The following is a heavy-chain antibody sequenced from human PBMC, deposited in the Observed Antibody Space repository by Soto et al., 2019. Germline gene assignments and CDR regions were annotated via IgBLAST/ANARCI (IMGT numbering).Heavy chain of an antibody. CDR2: ISGSSTTI. Sequence: EVQLVESGGGLVHPGGSLRLSCAASGFDFRNYIMNWVRQAPGKGLEWISYISGSSTTILYADSVKGRFTVSRDNAKNSLYLQMNSLRDEDTAVYYCARLGAYWGQGTLVTVSS. CDR1: GFDFRNYI. CDR3: ARLGAY. V-gene: IGHV3-48*02. J-gene: IGHJ4*02.